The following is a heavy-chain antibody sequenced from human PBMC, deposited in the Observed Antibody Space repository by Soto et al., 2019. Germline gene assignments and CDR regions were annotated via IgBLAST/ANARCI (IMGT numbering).Heavy chain of an antibody. V-gene: IGHV1-69*13. Sequence: SVKVSWKASGGTFSRDATSWVRQAPGQGLEWMGGIVPMFGSPNYAQKFQGRVTITADDSASTVYMELSSLRFEDTAVYYCARDQGGLPFDYWGQGTLVTVSS. CDR2: IVPMFGSP. CDR1: GGTFSRDA. J-gene: IGHJ4*02. CDR3: ARDQGGLPFDY. D-gene: IGHD2-15*01.